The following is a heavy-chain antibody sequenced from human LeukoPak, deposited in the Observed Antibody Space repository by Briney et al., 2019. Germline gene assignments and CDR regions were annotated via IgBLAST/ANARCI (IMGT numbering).Heavy chain of an antibody. V-gene: IGHV3-23*01. D-gene: IGHD6-6*01. J-gene: IGHJ1*01. CDR1: GLTFSSYA. Sequence: GGSLRLSCAASGLTFSSYAMSWVRQAPGKGLEWLSAISGSGGSTYYADSVKGRFTISRDNSKNTLYLQMNSLRAEDTAVYYCAKESRIAARPEYFQHWGQGTLVTVSS. CDR3: AKESRIAARPEYFQH. CDR2: ISGSGGST.